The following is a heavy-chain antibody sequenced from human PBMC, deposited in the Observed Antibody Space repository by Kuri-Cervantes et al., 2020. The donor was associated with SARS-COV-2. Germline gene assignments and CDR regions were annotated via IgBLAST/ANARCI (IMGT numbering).Heavy chain of an antibody. J-gene: IGHJ4*02. CDR1: GFTFSSYG. D-gene: IGHD2-15*01. CDR3: AKDQHGIIVVIAAIDY. Sequence: GGSLRLSCAASGFTFSSYGMHWVRQAPGKGLEWVAFIRYDGSNKYYADSVKGRFTISRDNSKNTLYLQMNSLRAEDTAVYYCAKDQHGIIVVIAAIDYWGQGTLVTDSS. CDR2: IRYDGSNK. V-gene: IGHV3-30*02.